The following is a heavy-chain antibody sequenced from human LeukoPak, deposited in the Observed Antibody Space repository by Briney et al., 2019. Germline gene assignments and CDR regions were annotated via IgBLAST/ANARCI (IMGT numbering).Heavy chain of an antibody. Sequence: ASVKVSCKASGGTFSSYAISWVRQAPGQGLEWMGGIIPIFGTANYAQKFQGRVTITADESTSTAYVELSSLRSEDTAVYYCARSVAGTVGDYWGQGTLVTVSS. CDR1: GGTFSSYA. CDR2: IIPIFGTA. J-gene: IGHJ4*02. D-gene: IGHD6-19*01. CDR3: ARSVAGTVGDY. V-gene: IGHV1-69*13.